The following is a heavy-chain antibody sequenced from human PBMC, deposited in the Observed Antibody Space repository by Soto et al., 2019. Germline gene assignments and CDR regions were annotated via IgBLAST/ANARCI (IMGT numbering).Heavy chain of an antibody. Sequence: EAQLLESGGGLVQPGGSLRVSCAASGFSFDTYAMSWVRQAPGKGLEWVSTISGSGGNTYYADSVKGRFTISIDNSKNILYLQMTSLRAEDTALYYCAKLGMTTINRDYWGQGTQVTVSS. V-gene: IGHV3-23*01. J-gene: IGHJ4*02. D-gene: IGHD5-12*01. CDR3: AKLGMTTINRDY. CDR1: GFSFDTYA. CDR2: ISGSGGNT.